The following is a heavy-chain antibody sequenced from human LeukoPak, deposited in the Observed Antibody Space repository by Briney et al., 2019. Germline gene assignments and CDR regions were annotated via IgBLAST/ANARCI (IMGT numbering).Heavy chain of an antibody. CDR3: ARDQGGFDY. Sequence: SETLSLTCTVSGGSISSYYWSWIRQPPGKGLEWIGYIYYSGSTNYSPSLKSRVTISVDTSKNQFSLKLSSVTAADTAVYYCARDQGGFDYWGQGTLVTDSS. CDR2: IYYSGST. D-gene: IGHD1-26*01. V-gene: IGHV4-59*01. J-gene: IGHJ4*02. CDR1: GGSISSYY.